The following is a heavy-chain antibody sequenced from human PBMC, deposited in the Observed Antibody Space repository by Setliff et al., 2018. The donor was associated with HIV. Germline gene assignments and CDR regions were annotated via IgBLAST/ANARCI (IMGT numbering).Heavy chain of an antibody. V-gene: IGHV1-3*01. J-gene: IGHJ4*02. CDR2: ISAGGHQT. CDR1: GYSFPTYS. D-gene: IGHD3-16*01. Sequence: ASVKVSCKASGYSFPTYSLHWVRQAPGQGLEWVGWISAGGHQTKYSEKFQDRVTITTDTSASTAYLQLSALRSEDTAVFYCAIGGGDGHPTWVYWGLGTLVTVSS. CDR3: AIGGGDGHPTWVY.